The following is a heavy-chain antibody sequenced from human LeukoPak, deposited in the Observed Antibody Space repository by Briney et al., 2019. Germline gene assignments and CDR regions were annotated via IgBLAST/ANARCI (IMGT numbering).Heavy chain of an antibody. Sequence: GGSLRLSCAASGFTFSSYSMNWVRQAPGKGLEWVSSISSSSSCIYYADSVKGRFTISRDNAKNSLYLQMNSLRAEDTAVYYCARAPRYCSSTSCYSWGQGTLVTVSS. D-gene: IGHD2-2*02. CDR1: GFTFSSYS. J-gene: IGHJ4*02. CDR3: ARAPRYCSSTSCYS. CDR2: ISSSSSCI. V-gene: IGHV3-21*01.